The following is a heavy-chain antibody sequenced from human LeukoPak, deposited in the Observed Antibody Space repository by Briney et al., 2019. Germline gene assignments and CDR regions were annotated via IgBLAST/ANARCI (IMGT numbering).Heavy chain of an antibody. CDR1: GYTFTSYY. J-gene: IGHJ4*02. V-gene: IGHV1-46*01. Sequence: ASVKVSCKASGYTFTSYYMHWVRQAPGQGLEWMGIINPSGGSTSYAQKFQGRVTMTRDTSTSTGYMELSSLRSEDTAVYYCARVFRTYYYDSSGYYGPLDYWGQGTLVTVSS. CDR3: ARVFRTYYYDSSGYYGPLDY. D-gene: IGHD3-22*01. CDR2: INPSGGST.